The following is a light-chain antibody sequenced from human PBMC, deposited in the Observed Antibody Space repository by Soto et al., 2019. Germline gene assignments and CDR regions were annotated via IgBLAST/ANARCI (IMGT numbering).Light chain of an antibody. CDR2: DVS. Sequence: QSALTQPASVSGSPGQSITISCTGTSSDFGAYDYVSWYQQHPGEVPKLMIFDVSDRPSGVSNRFSGSKSGNTASLTISGLQAEDEADYYCSSFTTSTSYVFGTGTKVTVL. V-gene: IGLV2-14*03. CDR3: SSFTTSTSYV. J-gene: IGLJ1*01. CDR1: SSDFGAYDY.